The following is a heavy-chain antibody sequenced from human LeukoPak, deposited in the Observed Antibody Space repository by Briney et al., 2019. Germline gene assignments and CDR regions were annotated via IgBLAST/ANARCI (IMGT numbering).Heavy chain of an antibody. Sequence: GASVKVSCKASGYTFTSYDINWVRQATGQGLEWMGWMNPNSGNTGYAQKFQGRVTMTRNTSISTAYMELSSLRSEDPAVYYCASASIEVAGTGFDYWGQGTLVTVSS. CDR2: MNPNSGNT. V-gene: IGHV1-8*01. J-gene: IGHJ4*02. D-gene: IGHD6-19*01. CDR1: GYTFTSYD. CDR3: ASASIEVAGTGFDY.